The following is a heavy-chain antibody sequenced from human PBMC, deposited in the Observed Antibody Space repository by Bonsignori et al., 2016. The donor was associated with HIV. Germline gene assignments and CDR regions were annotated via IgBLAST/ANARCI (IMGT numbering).Heavy chain of an antibody. D-gene: IGHD5-24*01. Sequence: WIRQSPSRGLEWLGRTYYRSKWYNDYAVSVKSRITINPDTSKNQFSLQLNSVTPEDTAVYYCARGEHGYNVDYWGQGTLVTVSS. CDR3: ARGEHGYNVDY. CDR2: TYYRSKWYN. J-gene: IGHJ4*02. V-gene: IGHV6-1*01.